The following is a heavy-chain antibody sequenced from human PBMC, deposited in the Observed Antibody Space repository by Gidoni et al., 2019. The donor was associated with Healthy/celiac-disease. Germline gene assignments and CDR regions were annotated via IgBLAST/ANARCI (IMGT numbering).Heavy chain of an antibody. CDR3: AKDIRKSSHCYLGY. Sequence: EVQLLESGGGLVQPGGSLRLSCAASGFTFSSYAMSWVRQAPGKGLEWVSAISGIGGSTYYADSVKGRFTISRDNSKNTLYLQMNSRRAEDTAVYYCAKDIRKSSHCYLGYWGQGTLVTVSS. V-gene: IGHV3-23*01. D-gene: IGHD2-21*02. CDR1: GFTFSSYA. J-gene: IGHJ4*02. CDR2: ISGIGGST.